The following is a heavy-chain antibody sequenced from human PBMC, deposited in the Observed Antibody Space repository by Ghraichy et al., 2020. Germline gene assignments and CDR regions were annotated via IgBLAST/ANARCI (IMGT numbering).Heavy chain of an antibody. CDR2: ISSTSRNK. J-gene: IGHJ6*02. D-gene: IGHD3-10*01. Sequence: GALRLSCVGSGFTFSAYDLNWVRQSPGKGLDWVSYISSTSRNKFYADSVEGRFTISRDNARNTLYLQLSSLRVEDMGVYFCARASSVQRFYYYDGMDVWGQGTTVTVFS. CDR3: ARASSVQRFYYYDGMDV. V-gene: IGHV3-48*01. CDR1: GFTFSAYD.